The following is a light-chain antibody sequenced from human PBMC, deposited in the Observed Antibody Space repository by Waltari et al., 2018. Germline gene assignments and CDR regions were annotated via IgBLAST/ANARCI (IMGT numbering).Light chain of an antibody. CDR2: DTS. CDR3: QQGSILPLT. CDR1: HSVFKY. J-gene: IGKJ4*01. V-gene: IGKV3-11*01. Sequence: EIVLTQSPATLSLSAGARVTLSCRASHSVFKYLSWYQLKPGPAPRLLIYDTSKRATGIPARFSGRGSGTDFTLTISNLETEDFALYYCQQGSILPLTFGGGTKVEIK.